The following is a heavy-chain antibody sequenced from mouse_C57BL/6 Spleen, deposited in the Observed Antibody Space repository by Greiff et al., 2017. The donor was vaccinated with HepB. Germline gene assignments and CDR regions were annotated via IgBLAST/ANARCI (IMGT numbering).Heavy chain of an antibody. D-gene: IGHD3-2*02. CDR1: GYTFTSYW. V-gene: IGHV1-74*01. Sequence: VQLQQPGAELVKPGASVKVSCKASGYTFTSYWMHWVKQRPGQGLEWIGRIHPSDSDTNYNQKFKGKATLTVDKSSSTAYMQLSSLTSEDSAVYYCARTAQATGSYFDYWGQGTTLTVSS. CDR2: IHPSDSDT. J-gene: IGHJ2*01. CDR3: ARTAQATGSYFDY.